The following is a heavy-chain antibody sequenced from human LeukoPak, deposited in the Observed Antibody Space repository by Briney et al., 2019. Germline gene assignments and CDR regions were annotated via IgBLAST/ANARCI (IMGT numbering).Heavy chain of an antibody. Sequence: SETLSLTCTVSGGSISSGGYYWSWIRQHPGKGLEWTGYIYYSGSTYYNPSLKSRVTISVDTSKNQFSLKLSSVTAADTAVYYCARNGHYYGSGSYYDCWGQGTLVTVSS. V-gene: IGHV4-31*03. CDR2: IYYSGST. J-gene: IGHJ4*02. CDR3: ARNGHYYGSGSYYDC. D-gene: IGHD3-10*01. CDR1: GGSISSGGYY.